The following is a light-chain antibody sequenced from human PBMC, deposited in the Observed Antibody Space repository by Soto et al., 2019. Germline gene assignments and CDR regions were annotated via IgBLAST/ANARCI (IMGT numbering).Light chain of an antibody. CDR1: SSDVGGYNY. CDR3: SSYTSSSTFPFV. V-gene: IGLV2-14*01. CDR2: DVS. J-gene: IGLJ1*01. Sequence: QSVLTQPASVSGSPGQSITISCTGTSSDVGGYNYVSWYQQHPGKAPKLMIYDVSNRPSGVSNRFSGSKSDNTASLTISGLQAEDEADYYCSSYTSSSTFPFVFGTGTKLTVL.